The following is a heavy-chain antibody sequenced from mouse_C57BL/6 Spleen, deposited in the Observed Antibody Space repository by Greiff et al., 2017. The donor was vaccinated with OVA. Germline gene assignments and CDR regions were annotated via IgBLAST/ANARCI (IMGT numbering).Heavy chain of an antibody. J-gene: IGHJ2*01. CDR2: ISYDGSN. V-gene: IGHV3-6*01. D-gene: IGHD1-2*01. CDR3: AGDYGDY. CDR1: GYSITSGYY. Sequence: EVKLEESGPGLVKPSQSLSLTCSVTGYSITSGYYWNWIRQFPGNKLEWMGYISYDGSNNYNPSLKNRISITRDTSKNQFFLKLNSVTTEDTATYYCAGDYGDYWGQGTTLTVSS.